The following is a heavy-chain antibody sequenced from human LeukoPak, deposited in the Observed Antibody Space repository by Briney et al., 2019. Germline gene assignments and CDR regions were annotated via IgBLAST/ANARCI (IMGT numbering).Heavy chain of an antibody. CDR2: VYYSGST. J-gene: IGHJ2*01. V-gene: IGHV4-59*01. CDR1: GGSISRYY. D-gene: IGHD2-21*01. Sequence: PSETLSLTCTVSGGSISRYYWSWIRQPPGKGLEWIGYVYYSGSTIYNPSLRTRVTISADTSRNQFSLRLTSVTAADTAMYYCARDLLAYCGGDCSNTMGYFDLWGRGTLVTVSS. CDR3: ARDLLAYCGGDCSNTMGYFDL.